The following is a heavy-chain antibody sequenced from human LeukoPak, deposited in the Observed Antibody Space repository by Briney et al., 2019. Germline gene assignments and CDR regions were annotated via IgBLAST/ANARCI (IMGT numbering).Heavy chain of an antibody. CDR3: AKVGTNNYGSGNYYFDY. CDR2: ISGSGGRT. Sequence: GGSLRLSCAASGFTFSSYAMIWVRQAPGKGLEWVSAISGSGGRTYYADSVKGRLTISRDNSKNTLYLQMNSLRAEDTAVYYCAKVGTNNYGSGNYYFDYWGQGTAVTVSS. V-gene: IGHV3-23*01. J-gene: IGHJ4*02. CDR1: GFTFSSYA. D-gene: IGHD3-10*01.